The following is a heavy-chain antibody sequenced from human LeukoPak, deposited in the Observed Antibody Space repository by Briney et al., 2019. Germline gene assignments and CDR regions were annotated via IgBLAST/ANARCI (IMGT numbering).Heavy chain of an antibody. CDR2: INHSGST. V-gene: IGHV4-34*01. D-gene: IGHD1-26*01. Sequence: IPSETLSLTCAVYGGSFSGYYWSWIRQPPGKGLEWIGEINHSGSTNYNPSLKSRVTISVDTSKNQFSLKLSSVTAADTAVYYCARERKLLLRGSYWRNWFDPWGQGTLVTVSS. J-gene: IGHJ5*02. CDR1: GGSFSGYY. CDR3: ARERKLLLRGSYWRNWFDP.